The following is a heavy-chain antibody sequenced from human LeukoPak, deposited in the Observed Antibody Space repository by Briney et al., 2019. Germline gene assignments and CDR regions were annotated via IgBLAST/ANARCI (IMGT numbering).Heavy chain of an antibody. J-gene: IGHJ4*02. Sequence: SETLSLTCTVSGGSISSGGYYWSWIRQPPGKGLEWIGYIYHSGSTYYNPSLKSRVTISVDRSKNQFSLKLSSVTAADTAVYYCARESSSPFGFDYWGQGTLVTVSS. D-gene: IGHD6-13*01. CDR2: IYHSGST. CDR1: GGSISSGGYY. CDR3: ARESSSPFGFDY. V-gene: IGHV4-30-2*01.